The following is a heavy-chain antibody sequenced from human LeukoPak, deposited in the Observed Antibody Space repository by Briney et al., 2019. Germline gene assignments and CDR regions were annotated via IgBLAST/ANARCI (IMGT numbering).Heavy chain of an antibody. CDR2: ISSSGSTI. Sequence: PGGSLRLSCAASGFTLSSYEMNWVRQAPGKGLEWVSYISSSGSTIYYADSVKGRFTISRDNAKNSLYLQMNSLRAEDTAVYYCARMRAHIAAAGLDYWGQGTLVTVSS. J-gene: IGHJ4*02. V-gene: IGHV3-48*03. D-gene: IGHD6-13*01. CDR1: GFTLSSYE. CDR3: ARMRAHIAAAGLDY.